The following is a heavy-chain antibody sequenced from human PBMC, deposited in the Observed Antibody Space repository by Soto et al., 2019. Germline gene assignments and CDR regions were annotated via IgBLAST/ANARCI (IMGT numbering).Heavy chain of an antibody. D-gene: IGHD3-3*02. CDR3: ARDKDRQQLGGNYYYILDV. Sequence: QVQLTQSGAEVKKPGSSVKVSCKASGGTFSTSAISWVRQAPGEGLEWVGGIMPVFATPDYAQKFQGRVTLAADESTTTAYLELTSLTTDDTAVYYCARDKDRQQLGGNYYYILDVWGQGTAITVSS. CDR2: IMPVFATP. V-gene: IGHV1-69*12. J-gene: IGHJ6*02. CDR1: GGTFSTSA.